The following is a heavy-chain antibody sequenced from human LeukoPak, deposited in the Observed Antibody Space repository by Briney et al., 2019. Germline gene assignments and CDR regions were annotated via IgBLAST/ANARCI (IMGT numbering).Heavy chain of an antibody. Sequence: GGSLRLSCVGSGFTFNNYAMSWVRQAPGRGLEWTASTAGSGVSKEYADSVKGRFTISKDKSKNTLYLQMDNLRAEDTAVYYCARGPNYFDYWGQGALVTVSS. J-gene: IGHJ4*02. CDR1: GFTFNNYA. V-gene: IGHV3-23*01. CDR3: ARGPNYFDY. CDR2: TAGSGVSK.